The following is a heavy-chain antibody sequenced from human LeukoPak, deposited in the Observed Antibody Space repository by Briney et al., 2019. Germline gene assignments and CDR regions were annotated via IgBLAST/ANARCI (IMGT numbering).Heavy chain of an antibody. CDR1: GGSFSDYY. D-gene: IGHD2-2*01. V-gene: IGHV4-34*12. J-gene: IGHJ4*02. Sequence: PSETLSLTCAVYGGSFSDYYWNWIRQPPGKGLEWIGSIFYSGTTYYNPSLKSRVTISVDTSKNQFSLRLSSVTAADTAVYYCASENCSGTSCSSFDYWGQGTLVTVSS. CDR3: ASENCSGTSCSSFDY. CDR2: IFYSGTT.